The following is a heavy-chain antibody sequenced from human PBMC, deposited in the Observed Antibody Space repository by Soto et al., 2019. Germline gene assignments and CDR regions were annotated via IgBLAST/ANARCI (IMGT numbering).Heavy chain of an antibody. CDR3: AKEDRITGTPMKIDFFDY. D-gene: IGHD1-20*01. V-gene: IGHV3-30*18. Sequence: GGSLRLSCAASGFTFSSYGMHWVRQAPGKGLEWVAVISYDGSNKYYADSVKGRFTISRDNSKNTLYLQMNSLRAEDTAVYYCAKEDRITGTPMKIDFFDYWGQGTLVTVSS. J-gene: IGHJ4*02. CDR2: ISYDGSNK. CDR1: GFTFSSYG.